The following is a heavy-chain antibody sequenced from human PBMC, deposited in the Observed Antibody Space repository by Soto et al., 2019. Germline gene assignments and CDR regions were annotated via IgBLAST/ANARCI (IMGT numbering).Heavy chain of an antibody. CDR1: GFTFSSYG. Sequence: GGSLRLSCAASGFTFSSYGMHWVRQAPGKGLEWVAVISYDGSNKYYADSVKGRFTISRDNSKNTLYLQMNSLRAEDRAVDYCAKDRTDYDILTRAFQNWFDPWGQGTLVTVSS. CDR3: AKDRTDYDILTRAFQNWFDP. V-gene: IGHV3-30*18. J-gene: IGHJ5*02. D-gene: IGHD3-9*01. CDR2: ISYDGSNK.